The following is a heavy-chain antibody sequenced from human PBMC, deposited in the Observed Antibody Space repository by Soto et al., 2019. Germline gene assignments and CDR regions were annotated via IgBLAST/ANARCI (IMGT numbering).Heavy chain of an antibody. CDR3: AKDRGGAYFVC. J-gene: IGHJ4*02. CDR2: ISYDGSNN. V-gene: IGHV3-30*18. D-gene: IGHD3-10*01. CDR1: GFTFSSYG. Sequence: GGSRGLSCAAPGFTFSSYGMHGVRQAPGKGLEWVAVISYDGSNNSDADSVKGRFTNSRDNSKNTLYLQMTSLRAEDTALYYCAKDRGGAYFVCWGQGTLVTVSS.